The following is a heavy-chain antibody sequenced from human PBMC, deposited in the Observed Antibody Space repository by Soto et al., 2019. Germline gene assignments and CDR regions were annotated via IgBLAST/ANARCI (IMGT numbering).Heavy chain of an antibody. CDR2: IKSNSGGT. V-gene: IGHV1-2*02. Sequence: QVELVQSGAEVRKPGASVKVSCKASRNSFIDYYIHWVRQAPGQGLEWMGWIKSNSGGTKYAQRLQGRVTMTRDTSISTIYMELSMLKSDDTAVYYCAREDYNWTDYYYCGMDVCGQGTTVIVSS. J-gene: IGHJ6*02. D-gene: IGHD1-1*01. CDR1: RNSFIDYY. CDR3: AREDYNWTDYYYCGMDV.